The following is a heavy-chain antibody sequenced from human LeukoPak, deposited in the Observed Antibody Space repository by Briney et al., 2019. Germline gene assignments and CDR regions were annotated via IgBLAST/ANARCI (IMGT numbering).Heavy chain of an antibody. V-gene: IGHV1-69*01. CDR3: ATKGDYGHYSWYFDY. Sequence: SVKVSCKASGGTFSSYAISWVRQAPGQGLEWMGGIIPIFGTANYAQKFQGRVTITADESTSTAYMELSSLRSEDTAVYYCATKGDYGHYSWYFDYWGQGTLVTVSS. J-gene: IGHJ4*02. D-gene: IGHD4-17*01. CDR2: IIPIFGTA. CDR1: GGTFSSYA.